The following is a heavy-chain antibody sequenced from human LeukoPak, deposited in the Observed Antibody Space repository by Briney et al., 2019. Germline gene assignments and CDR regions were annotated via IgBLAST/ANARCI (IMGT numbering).Heavy chain of an antibody. V-gene: IGHV1-18*01. CDR2: ISAYNGNT. D-gene: IGHD3-22*01. J-gene: IGHJ3*02. CDR3: AREFRGLDAFDI. Sequence: GASVKVSCKASGYTFSTYPMNWVRQAPGQGLEWMGWISAYNGNTNYAQKLQGRVTMTTDTSTSTAYMELRSLRSDDTAVYYCAREFRGLDAFDIWGQGTMVTVSS. CDR1: GYTFSTYP.